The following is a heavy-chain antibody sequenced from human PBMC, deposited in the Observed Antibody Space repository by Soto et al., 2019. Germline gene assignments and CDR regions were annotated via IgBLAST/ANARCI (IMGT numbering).Heavy chain of an antibody. D-gene: IGHD6-6*01. CDR2: INPNSGGT. Sequence: ASVKVSCKASGYTFTGYYMHWVRQAPGQGLEWMGWINPNSGGTNYAQKFQGWVTMTRDTSISTAYMELSRLRSDDTAVYYCARGLAYSSSAALVFDIWGQGTMVTVSS. J-gene: IGHJ3*02. V-gene: IGHV1-2*04. CDR3: ARGLAYSSSAALVFDI. CDR1: GYTFTGYY.